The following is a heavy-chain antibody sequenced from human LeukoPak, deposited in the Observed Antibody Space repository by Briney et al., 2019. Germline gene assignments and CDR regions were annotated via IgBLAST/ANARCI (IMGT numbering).Heavy chain of an antibody. D-gene: IGHD3-22*01. CDR3: AKEVVIGRDYFDY. CDR2: ISGNGGSI. V-gene: IGHV3-23*01. J-gene: IGHJ4*02. Sequence: GGPLRLSCAASGFTFRSYAMSWVRQATGKGPEWVSVISGNGGSIYYADSVKGRFTISRDNSKNTLYLQMNSLRAEDTAVYYCAKEVVIGRDYFDYWGQGTLVTVSS. CDR1: GFTFRSYA.